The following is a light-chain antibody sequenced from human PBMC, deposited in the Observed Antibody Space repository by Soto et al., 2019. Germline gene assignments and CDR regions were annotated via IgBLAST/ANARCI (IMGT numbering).Light chain of an antibody. CDR1: QSVSSY. J-gene: IGKJ5*01. V-gene: IGKV3-11*01. CDR3: QQRSNWPPT. CDR2: DAS. Sequence: EIVLTQSPATLSLSPGERATLSCRASQSVSSYLAWYQQKPGQAPRLLIYDASNRATGIPARFSGSGSGTDFNLNISSIEPEDFEAYYCQQRSNWPPTFGQGTRLEIK.